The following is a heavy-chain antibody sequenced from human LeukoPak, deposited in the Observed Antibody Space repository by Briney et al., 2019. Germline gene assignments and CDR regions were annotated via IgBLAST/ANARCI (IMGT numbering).Heavy chain of an antibody. D-gene: IGHD5-24*01. Sequence: GGSLRLSCAASGLIVSGDYMSWVRQAPGKGLEWVSVIYSGGATYYADSVKGRFTISRDNSKNTLYLQMGSLRSEDMAVYYCARVGGMATVDYYFDYWGQGTLVTVSS. CDR2: IYSGGAT. J-gene: IGHJ4*02. V-gene: IGHV3-66*01. CDR3: ARVGGMATVDYYFDY. CDR1: GLIVSGDY.